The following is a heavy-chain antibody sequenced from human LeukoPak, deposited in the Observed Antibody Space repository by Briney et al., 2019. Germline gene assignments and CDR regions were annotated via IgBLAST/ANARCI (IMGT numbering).Heavy chain of an antibody. Sequence: SETLSLTCTVSGGSISSYYWSWIRQPAGKGLEWIGRIYTSGSTNYNPSLKSRVTMSADTSKNQFSLKLSSVTAADTAVYYCAGEAYSGYDIDYWGQGTLVTVSS. CDR2: IYTSGST. CDR3: AGEAYSGYDIDY. CDR1: GGSISSYY. J-gene: IGHJ4*02. V-gene: IGHV4-4*07. D-gene: IGHD5-12*01.